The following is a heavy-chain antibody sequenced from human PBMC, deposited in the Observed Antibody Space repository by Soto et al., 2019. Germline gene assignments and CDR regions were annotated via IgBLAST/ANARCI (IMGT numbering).Heavy chain of an antibody. CDR1: GYTFTDYF. CDR2: INPNSGGT. J-gene: IGHJ4*02. V-gene: IGHV1-2*02. Sequence: QVQLVQSGAEVRKPGASVKVSCKASGYTFTDYFLHWVRQAPGQGLEWMGWINPNSGGTTYAQKFQGRVTMTRDKSITTAYMEVKRVQSDDRAVYYCARVGLLVRGIRVNYFDYWGQGTLVTACS. D-gene: IGHD3-10*01. CDR3: ARVGLLVRGIRVNYFDY.